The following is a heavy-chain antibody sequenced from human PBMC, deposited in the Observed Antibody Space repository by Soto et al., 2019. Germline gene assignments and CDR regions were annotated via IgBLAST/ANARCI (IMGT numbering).Heavy chain of an antibody. Sequence: GGSLRLSXAASGFTFSSYGMHWVRQAPGKGLEWVAVIWYDGGNKYYADSVKGRFTISRDNSKNTLYLQMNSLRAEDTAVYYCARDPMAPYYYDSSGYYFDYWGQGTLVTVSS. CDR2: IWYDGGNK. CDR1: GFTFSSYG. V-gene: IGHV3-33*01. CDR3: ARDPMAPYYYDSSGYYFDY. J-gene: IGHJ4*02. D-gene: IGHD3-22*01.